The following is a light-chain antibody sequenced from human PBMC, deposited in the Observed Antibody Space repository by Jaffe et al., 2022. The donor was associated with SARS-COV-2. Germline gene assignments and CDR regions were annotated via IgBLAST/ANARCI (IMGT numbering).Light chain of an antibody. CDR1: QSVLYSSNNKNY. Sequence: DIVMTQSPDSLAVSLGERATINCKSSQSVLYSSNNKNYLAWYQQKPGQPPYLLISWASTRESGVPDRFSGSGSGADFTLTISSLQADDVAVYYCQQYYDIPPTFGQGTQVEIK. CDR2: WAS. V-gene: IGKV4-1*01. CDR3: QQYYDIPPT. J-gene: IGKJ1*01.